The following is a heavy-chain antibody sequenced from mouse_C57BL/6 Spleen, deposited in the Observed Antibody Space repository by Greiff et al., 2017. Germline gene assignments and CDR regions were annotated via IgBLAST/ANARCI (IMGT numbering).Heavy chain of an antibody. V-gene: IGHV1-76*01. J-gene: IGHJ2*01. CDR3: ARGGDYYGSSYVLDY. CDR1: GYTFTDYY. CDR2: IYPGSGNT. Sequence: VKLVESGAELVRPGASVKLSCKASGYTFTDYYINWVKQRPGQGLEWIARIYPGSGNTYYNEKFKGKATLTAEKSSSTAYMQLSSLTSEDSAVYFCARGGDYYGSSYVLDYWGQGTTLTVSS. D-gene: IGHD1-1*01.